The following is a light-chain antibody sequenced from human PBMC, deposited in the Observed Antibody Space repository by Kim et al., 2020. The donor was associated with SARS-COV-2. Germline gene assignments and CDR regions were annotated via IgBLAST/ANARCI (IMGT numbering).Light chain of an antibody. CDR1: SSNIGNNY. CDR2: DNN. CDR3: GTWDSSLSAGV. J-gene: IGLJ2*01. Sequence: QSVLTQPPSLSAAPGPKVTISCSGSSSNIGNNYVSWYQQLPGTAPKLLIYDNNKRPSGIPDRFSGSKSGTSATLGITGLQTGDEADYYCGTWDSSLSAGVFGGGTQLTVL. V-gene: IGLV1-51*01.